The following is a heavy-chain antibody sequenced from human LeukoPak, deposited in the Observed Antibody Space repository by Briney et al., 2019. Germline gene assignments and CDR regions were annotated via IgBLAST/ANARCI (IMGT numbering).Heavy chain of an antibody. D-gene: IGHD2-15*01. CDR1: GGSISNYY. CDR3: ARDRGYCSGGSCFRFDY. V-gene: IGHV4-4*07. CDR2: IYTSGST. J-gene: IGHJ4*02. Sequence: SETLSLTCTVSGGSISNYYWSWIRQPAGRGLEWIGRIYTSGSTNYSPSLKSRLTMSVDTSKNQFSLKLTSVTAADTAVYYCARDRGYCSGGSCFRFDYWGQGTLVTVSS.